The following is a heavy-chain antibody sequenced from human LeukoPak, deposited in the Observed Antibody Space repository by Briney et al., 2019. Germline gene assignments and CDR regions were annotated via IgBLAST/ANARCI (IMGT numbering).Heavy chain of an antibody. D-gene: IGHD3-22*01. CDR2: ISAYNGNT. CDR1: GYTFTSYG. J-gene: IGHJ3*02. CDR3: ATDRSNQYYYDSSGRAFDI. Sequence: ASVKVSCKASGYTFTSYGISWVRQAPGQGLEWMGWISAYNGNTNYAQKLQGRVTMTTDTSTSTAYMELRSLRSDDTAVYYCATDRSNQYYYDSSGRAFDIWGQGTMVTVSS. V-gene: IGHV1-18*01.